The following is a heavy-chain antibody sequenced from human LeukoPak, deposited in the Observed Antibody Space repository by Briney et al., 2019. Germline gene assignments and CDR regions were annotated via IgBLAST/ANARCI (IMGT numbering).Heavy chain of an antibody. CDR2: ISSSSSYI. CDR1: GFTFSSYS. J-gene: IGHJ6*03. CDR3: ARVAARPNYYYYMDV. Sequence: GGSLRLSCAASGFTFSSYSMNWVRQAPGKGLEWVSSISSSSSYIYYADSVKGRFTISRDNAKNSLYLQMNSLRAEDTAVYYCARVAARPNYYYYMDVRGKGTTVTVSS. D-gene: IGHD6-6*01. V-gene: IGHV3-21*01.